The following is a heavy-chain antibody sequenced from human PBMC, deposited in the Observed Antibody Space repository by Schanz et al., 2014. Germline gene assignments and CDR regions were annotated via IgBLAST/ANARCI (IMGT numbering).Heavy chain of an antibody. CDR3: ATCPPYPFDL. Sequence: EVQLVQSGGGLVQPGGSLRLSCAASGFTFSSYAMSWVRQAPGEGLECVSAISGGGGTTYYADSVQGRFTISRDNSKIALSLPLNSPTASGSSLWSWATCPPYPFDLWGRGTLITVSS. J-gene: IGHJ2*01. CDR1: GFTFSSYA. CDR2: ISGGGGTT. V-gene: IGHV3-23*04.